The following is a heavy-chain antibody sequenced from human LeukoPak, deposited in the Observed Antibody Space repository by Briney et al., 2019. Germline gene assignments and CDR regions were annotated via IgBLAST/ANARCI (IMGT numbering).Heavy chain of an antibody. V-gene: IGHV3-30*02. CDR2: IRYDGSNK. Sequence: GGSLRLSCAASGFTFSSYGMHWVRQAPGKGLEWVAFIRYDGSNKYYADSVKGRFTISRDNSKNTLYLQMNSLRAEDTAVYYCAKDNGCSSTSCYAPYYFDYWGQGTLVTVSS. CDR1: GFTFSSYG. CDR3: AKDNGCSSTSCYAPYYFDY. D-gene: IGHD2-2*01. J-gene: IGHJ4*02.